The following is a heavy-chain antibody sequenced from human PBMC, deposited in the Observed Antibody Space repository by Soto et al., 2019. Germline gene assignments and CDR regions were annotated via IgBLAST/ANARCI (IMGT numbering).Heavy chain of an antibody. D-gene: IGHD2-15*01. CDR2: IYYSGST. Sequence: PSETLSLTCTVSGGSVSSGSYYWSWIRQPPGKGLEWIGYIYYSGSTNYNPSLKSRVTISVDTSKNQFSLKLSSVTAADTAVYYCARRYCSGGSCYSPYFDYWGQGTLVTVSS. CDR1: GGSVSSGSYY. J-gene: IGHJ4*02. V-gene: IGHV4-61*01. CDR3: ARRYCSGGSCYSPYFDY.